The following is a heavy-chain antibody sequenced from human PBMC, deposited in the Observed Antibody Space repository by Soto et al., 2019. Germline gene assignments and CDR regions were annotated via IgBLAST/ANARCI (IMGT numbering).Heavy chain of an antibody. CDR3: AKDQGSSTNLGYYYYGMDV. V-gene: IGHV3-30*18. Sequence: QVQLVESGGGVVQPGRSLRLSCAASGFTFSSCGMHWVRQAPGKGQDWVADRSYDGSNKYYADSVKGRFTISRDNSKNTLYLQMNSLRAEDTAVYYCAKDQGSSTNLGYYYYGMDVWGQGTTVTVSS. CDR1: GFTFSSCG. CDR2: RSYDGSNK. J-gene: IGHJ6*02. D-gene: IGHD1-26*01.